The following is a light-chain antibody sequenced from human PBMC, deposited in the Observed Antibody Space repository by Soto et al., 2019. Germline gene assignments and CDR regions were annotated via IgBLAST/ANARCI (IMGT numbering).Light chain of an antibody. CDR2: KND. J-gene: IGLJ1*01. V-gene: IGLV6-57*03. CDR1: SGNIASNF. Sequence: NFMLTQAHSVSDPPGKTVTISCTRSSGNIASNFVQWYQQRPGSAPTILIFKNDQRPSGVPDRFSCSLDSSSNSASLIISGLNTEDEADYYCQSYDATSYVFGTGTKVTVL. CDR3: QSYDATSYV.